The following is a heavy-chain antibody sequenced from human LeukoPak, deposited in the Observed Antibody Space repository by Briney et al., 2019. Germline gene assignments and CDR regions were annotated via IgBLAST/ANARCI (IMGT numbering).Heavy chain of an antibody. D-gene: IGHD5-18*01. CDR1: GGSFSGYY. Sequence: SETLSLTCAVYGGSFSGYYWSWIRQPPGKGLEWIGEINHSGSTNYNPSLKSRVTISVDTSKNQFSLKLSSVTAADTAVYYCAGSREYSYGKWSAFDIWGQGTMVTVSS. V-gene: IGHV4-34*01. J-gene: IGHJ3*02. CDR2: INHSGST. CDR3: AGSREYSYGKWSAFDI.